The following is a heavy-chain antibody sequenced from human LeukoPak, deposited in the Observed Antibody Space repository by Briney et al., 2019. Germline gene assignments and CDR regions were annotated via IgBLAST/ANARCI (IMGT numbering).Heavy chain of an antibody. J-gene: IGHJ5*02. CDR1: GDSVSSNSAA. D-gene: IGHD1-7*01. CDR2: TYYRSKWYN. Sequence: QTLSLTCAISGDSVSSNSAAWNWIRQSPSRGLEWLGRTYYRSKWYNDYAVSVKSRITINPDTSKNQFSLQLNSVTPEDTAVYYCAREGPLNWNYWNWFDPWGQGTLVTVSS. V-gene: IGHV6-1*01. CDR3: AREGPLNWNYWNWFDP.